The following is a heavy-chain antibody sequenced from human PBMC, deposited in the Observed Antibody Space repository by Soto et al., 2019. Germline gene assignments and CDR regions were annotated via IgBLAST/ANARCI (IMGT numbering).Heavy chain of an antibody. D-gene: IGHD2-21*02. CDR1: GDSINSRGYY. J-gene: IGHJ4*02. CDR2: IYYSGRT. V-gene: IGHV4-39*01. Sequence: SETLSLTCTVTGDSINSRGYYWGWIRQPPGKGLEWIGSIYYSGRTYNNPSLRSRVSMSIDTSKDQFSLKLKSVTAADTALYFFASQRTSVVTQASFDVWGPGSLVTVSS. CDR3: ASQRTSVVTQASFDV.